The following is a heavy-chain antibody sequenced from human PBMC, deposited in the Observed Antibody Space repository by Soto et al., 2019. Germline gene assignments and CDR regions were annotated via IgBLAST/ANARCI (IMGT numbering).Heavy chain of an antibody. CDR3: ARDLRVYSPAEPNTGYGMDV. V-gene: IGHV1-69*06. D-gene: IGHD6-13*01. J-gene: IGHJ6*02. CDR1: GGTFSSYA. Sequence: QVQLVQSGAEVKKPGSSVKVSCKASGGTFSSYAISWVRQAPGQGLEWMGGIIPIFGTANYAQKFQGRVTITADKSTSTAYMEVSSLRSEDTAVYYCARDLRVYSPAEPNTGYGMDVWGQGTTVTVSS. CDR2: IIPIFGTA.